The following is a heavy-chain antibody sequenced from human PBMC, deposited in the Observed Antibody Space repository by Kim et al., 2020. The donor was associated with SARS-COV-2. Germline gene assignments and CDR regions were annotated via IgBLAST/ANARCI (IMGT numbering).Heavy chain of an antibody. Sequence: GGSLRLSCAASGFTFSSYGMHWVRQAPGKGLEWVAVISYDGSNKYYADSVKGRFTISRDNSKNTLYLQMNSLRAEDTAVYYCAKDRWNQYYFDYWGQGTLVTVSS. D-gene: IGHD1-1*01. CDR3: AKDRWNQYYFDY. CDR2: ISYDGSNK. V-gene: IGHV3-30*18. J-gene: IGHJ4*02. CDR1: GFTFSSYG.